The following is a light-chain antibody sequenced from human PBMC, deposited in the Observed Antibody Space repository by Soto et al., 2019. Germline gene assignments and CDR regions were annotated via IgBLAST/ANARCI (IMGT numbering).Light chain of an antibody. CDR2: GAS. CDR1: QSVGSNY. J-gene: IGKJ2*01. Sequence: EIVLTQSPDTLSLSPGERATLSCRASQSVGSNYLAWYQQKFGQAPRLLIYGASSRATGIPDRFSGSGSGTDFTLTISRLEPEDCAVYYCQQYGSSPYTFGQGTKLEIK. V-gene: IGKV3-20*01. CDR3: QQYGSSPYT.